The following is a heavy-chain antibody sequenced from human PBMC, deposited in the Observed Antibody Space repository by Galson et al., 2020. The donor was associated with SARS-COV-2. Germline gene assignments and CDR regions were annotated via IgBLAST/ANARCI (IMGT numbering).Heavy chain of an antibody. CDR3: ARDKVWFGELAYGMDV. CDR2: INPNSGGT. V-gene: IGHV1-2*04. Sequence: ASVKVSCKASGYTFTGYYMHWVRQAPGQGLEWMGWINPNSGGTNYAQKFQGWVTMTRDTSISTAYMELSRLRSDDTAVYYCARDKVWFGELAYGMDVWGQGTTVTVSS. CDR1: GYTFTGYY. D-gene: IGHD3-10*01. J-gene: IGHJ6*02.